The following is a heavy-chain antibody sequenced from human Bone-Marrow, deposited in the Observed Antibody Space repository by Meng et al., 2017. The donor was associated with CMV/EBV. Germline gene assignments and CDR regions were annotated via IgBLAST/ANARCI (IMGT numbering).Heavy chain of an antibody. CDR1: GYSFTSYW. CDR3: ARGWGTALPYYYYGMDV. CDR2: IYPGDSDT. J-gene: IGHJ6*02. D-gene: IGHD3-16*01. Sequence: KVSCKGFGYSFTSYWIGWVRQMPGKGLEWMGIIYPGDSDTRYSPSFQGQVTISKNTLYLQMNSLRAEDTAVYYCARGWGTALPYYYYGMDVWGQGTTVTVSS. V-gene: IGHV5-51*01.